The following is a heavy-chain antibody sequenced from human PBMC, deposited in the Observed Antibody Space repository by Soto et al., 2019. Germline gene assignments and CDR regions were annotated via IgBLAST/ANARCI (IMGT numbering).Heavy chain of an antibody. D-gene: IGHD3-3*01. CDR2: ISAYNGNT. CDR1: GYTFTSYG. V-gene: IGHV1-18*01. CDR3: ARGYDFWSGSMKFDP. J-gene: IGHJ5*02. Sequence: VASVKVSCKASGYTFTSYGISWVRQAPGQGLEWMGWISAYNGNTNYAQKLQGRVTMTTDTSTSTAYMELRSLRSDDTAVYYCARGYDFWSGSMKFDPWGQGTLVTVSS.